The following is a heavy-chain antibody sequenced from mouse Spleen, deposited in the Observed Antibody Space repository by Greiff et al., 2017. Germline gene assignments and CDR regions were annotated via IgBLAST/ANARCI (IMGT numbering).Heavy chain of an antibody. D-gene: IGHD2-4*01. J-gene: IGHJ1*03. V-gene: IGHV5-4*01. CDR2: ISDGGSYT. CDR1: GFTFSSYA. CDR3: ARDRRMITTGRYFDV. Sequence: EVQLVESGGGLVKPGGSLKLSCAASGFTFSSYAMSWVRQTPEKRLEWVATISDGGSYTYYPDNVKGRFTISRDNAKNNLYLQMSHLKSEDTAMYYCARDRRMITTGRYFDVWGTGTTVTVSS.